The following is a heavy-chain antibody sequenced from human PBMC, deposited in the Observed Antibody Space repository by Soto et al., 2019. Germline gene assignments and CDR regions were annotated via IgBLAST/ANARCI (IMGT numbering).Heavy chain of an antibody. CDR3: ARGEVVVPAAGRGWFDP. CDR1: GGSISSYY. CDR2: IYYSGST. V-gene: IGHV4-59*01. D-gene: IGHD2-2*01. Sequence: QVQLQESGPGLVKPSETLSLTCTVSGGSISSYYWSWIRQPPGKGLEWIGYIYYSGSTNYNPSLKSRVTISVDAYKIQFSLKLSSVTAADTAVYYCARGEVVVPAAGRGWFDPWGQGTLVTVSS. J-gene: IGHJ5*02.